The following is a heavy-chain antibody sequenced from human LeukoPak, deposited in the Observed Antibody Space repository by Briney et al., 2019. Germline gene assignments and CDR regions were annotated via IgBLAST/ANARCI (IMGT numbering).Heavy chain of an antibody. V-gene: IGHV4-59*08. CDR2: MYYSGGT. D-gene: IGHD6-13*01. CDR3: ARHWETSSWYVDY. J-gene: IGHJ4*02. Sequence: VKPSETLSLTCTVSGGSITNYYWSWIRQPPGKGLEWIGYMYYSGGTNYNPSLKSRVTISADTSKNQFSLKLSSVTAADTAVYYCARHWETSSWYVDYWGQGTLVTVSS. CDR1: GGSITNYY.